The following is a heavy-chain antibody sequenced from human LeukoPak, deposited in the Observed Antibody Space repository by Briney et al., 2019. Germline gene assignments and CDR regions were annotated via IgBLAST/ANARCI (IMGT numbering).Heavy chain of an antibody. CDR1: GGSISSYY. CDR3: ASYSSTWPNYYFDY. J-gene: IGHJ4*02. CDR2: IYYSGST. V-gene: IGHV4-59*08. Sequence: PSETLSLTCTVSGGSISSYYWSWIRQPPGKGLEWIGYIYYSGSTNYNPSLKSRVTISVDTSKNQFSLRLTSVTAADTAVYYCASYSSTWPNYYFDYWGQGTLVTVSS. D-gene: IGHD6-13*01.